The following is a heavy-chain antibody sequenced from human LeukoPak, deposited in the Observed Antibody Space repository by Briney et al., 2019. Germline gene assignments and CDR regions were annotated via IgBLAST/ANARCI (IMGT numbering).Heavy chain of an antibody. CDR1: GGTFSSYA. J-gene: IGHJ5*02. CDR3: ARGGPYQLLLDGFDP. Sequence: GASVKVSCKASGGTFSSYAISWVRQAPGQGLEWMGGIIPIFGTANYAQKFQGRVTITTDESTSTAYMELSSLRSEDTAVYCCARGGPYQLLLDGFDPWGQGTLVTVSS. D-gene: IGHD2-2*01. CDR2: IIPIFGTA. V-gene: IGHV1-69*05.